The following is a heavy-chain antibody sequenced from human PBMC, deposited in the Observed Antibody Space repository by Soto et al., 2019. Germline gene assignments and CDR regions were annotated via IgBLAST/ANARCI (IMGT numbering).Heavy chain of an antibody. V-gene: IGHV2-5*01. CDR3: AHRKSSYYGSENTYYYGMDG. J-gene: IGHJ6*02. CDR2: IYWTDDK. Sequence: QITLKESGPTLVNPTQTLTLTCTFSGFSLSTSGMGVAWIRQPPEKALEWLAVIYWTDDKRYSPSLKSRLTITKDTSKDQVVLTMTDMDPVDTATYYCAHRKSSYYGSENTYYYGMDGWGQGTTVTVSS. D-gene: IGHD3-10*01. CDR1: GFSLSTSGMG.